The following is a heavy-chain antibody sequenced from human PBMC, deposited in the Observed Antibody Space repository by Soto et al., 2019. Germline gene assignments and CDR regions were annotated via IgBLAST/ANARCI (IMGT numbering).Heavy chain of an antibody. Sequence: SETLSLTCAVSGGSISSSNWWSWVRQPPGKGLEWIGYIYHSGTTYYNPSLKSRVTISVDTSKNQFSLKLTSVTAADTAVYYCARVPGSWGQGTLVTVSS. CDR3: ARVPGS. J-gene: IGHJ5*02. CDR2: IYHSGTT. V-gene: IGHV4-4*02. CDR1: GGSISSSNW.